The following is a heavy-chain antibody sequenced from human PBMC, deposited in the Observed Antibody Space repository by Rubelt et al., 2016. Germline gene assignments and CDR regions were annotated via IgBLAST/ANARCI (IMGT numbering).Heavy chain of an antibody. D-gene: IGHD5-12*01. CDR3: ARGTGGYGTEIEY. J-gene: IGHJ4*02. V-gene: IGHV3-33*01. CDR2: IWYDGSNK. Sequence: GLEWVAVIWYDGSNKYYADSVKGRFTISRDNSKNTLYQQMNSLRAEDTAVYYCARGTGGYGTEIEYWGQGTLVTVSS.